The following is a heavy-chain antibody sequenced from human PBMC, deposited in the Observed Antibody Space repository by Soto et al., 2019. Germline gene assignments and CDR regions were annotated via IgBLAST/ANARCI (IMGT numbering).Heavy chain of an antibody. CDR1: GGTFSSYA. Sequence: QVQLVQSGAEVKKPGSSVKVSCKASGGTFSSYAISWVRQAPGQGLGWMGGIIPIFGTANYAQKFQGRVTITADESTSTAYMELSSLRSEDTAVYYCARASYYYDSSGYYDYWYFDLWGRGTLVTVSS. J-gene: IGHJ2*01. CDR2: IIPIFGTA. V-gene: IGHV1-69*01. CDR3: ARASYYYDSSGYYDYWYFDL. D-gene: IGHD3-22*01.